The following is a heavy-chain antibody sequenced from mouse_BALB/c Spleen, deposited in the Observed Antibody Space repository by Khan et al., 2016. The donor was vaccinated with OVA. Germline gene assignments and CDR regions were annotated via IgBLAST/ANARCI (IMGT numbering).Heavy chain of an antibody. CDR2: ISSGSNTI. CDR1: GFTFSNFG. CDR3: TRRHNTYAWFAY. D-gene: IGHD1-1*01. Sequence: EVELVESGGGLVQPGGSRKLSCAASGFTFSNFGMHWVRQAPEKGLEWVAYISSGSNTIHYADSVKGRFTISRDNPENTLFLQMTGLRSEDTAIYYCTRRHNTYAWFAYWGQGTLVTVSA. J-gene: IGHJ3*01. V-gene: IGHV5-17*02.